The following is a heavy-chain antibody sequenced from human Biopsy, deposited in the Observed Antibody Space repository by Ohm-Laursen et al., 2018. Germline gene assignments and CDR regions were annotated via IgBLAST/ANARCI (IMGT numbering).Heavy chain of an antibody. CDR2: IFKDGNT. D-gene: IGHD6-19*01. Sequence: SETLSLTWAVSGYSISSEYRWGWIRQAPGKTLEWLGNIFKDGNTHYNPSLRSRLIISIDTSKNQFSLMMTSVSGADTAVYFCARVGSGWAPFDKWGPGTLVTVSS. CDR1: GYSISSEYR. V-gene: IGHV4-38-2*01. CDR3: ARVGSGWAPFDK. J-gene: IGHJ4*02.